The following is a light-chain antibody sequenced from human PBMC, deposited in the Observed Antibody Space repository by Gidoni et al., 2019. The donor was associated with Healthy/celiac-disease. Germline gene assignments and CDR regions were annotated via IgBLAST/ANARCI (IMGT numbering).Light chain of an antibody. CDR2: DAS. J-gene: IGKJ1*01. V-gene: IGKV1-5*01. CDR1: QSISSW. CDR3: QQYNSYPWT. Sequence: DIQMTQSPSTLSASVGDRVTITGRASQSISSWLAWYQQKPGKAPKLLIYDASSLESGVPSRLSGSGSGTEFTLTISSLQPDDFATYYCQQYNSYPWTFGQGTKVEIK.